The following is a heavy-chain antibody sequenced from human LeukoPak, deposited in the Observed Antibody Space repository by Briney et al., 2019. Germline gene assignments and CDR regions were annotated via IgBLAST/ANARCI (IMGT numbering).Heavy chain of an antibody. V-gene: IGHV5-51*01. CDR1: GYSFTSYW. CDR2: IYPGDSDT. CDR3: ARHGTVATPYYFDY. J-gene: IGHJ4*02. D-gene: IGHD5-12*01. Sequence: GVSLKISCKGSGYSFTSYWIGWVRQMPGKGLEWMAIIYPGDSDTRYSPSIQGQVTISADKSISTAYLQWSSLKASDTAMYYCARHGTVATPYYFDYWGQGTLVTVSS.